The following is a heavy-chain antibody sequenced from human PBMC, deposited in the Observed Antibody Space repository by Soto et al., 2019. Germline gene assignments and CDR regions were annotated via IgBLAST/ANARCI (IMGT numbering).Heavy chain of an antibody. Sequence: GGSLRLSCAASGFNVKTTYMTWVRQAPGEGLEWVSVIHNSGATYYADSVKGRFTISKDNSKNTVYLQMSSLRAEDTAVYYCAREYSYSYPAWGQGTLVTVSS. V-gene: IGHV3-53*01. CDR1: GFNVKTTY. J-gene: IGHJ1*01. CDR3: AREYSYSYPA. D-gene: IGHD2-21*01. CDR2: IHNSGAT.